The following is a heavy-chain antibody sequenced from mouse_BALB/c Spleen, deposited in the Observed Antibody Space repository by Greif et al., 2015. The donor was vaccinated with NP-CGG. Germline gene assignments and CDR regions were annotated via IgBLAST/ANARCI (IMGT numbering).Heavy chain of an antibody. J-gene: IGHJ1*01. V-gene: IGHV5-6-5*01. CDR2: ISSGGST. CDR1: GFTFSSYA. CDR3: ARSYYGSSYWYFDV. Sequence: EVMLVESGGGLVKPGGSLKLSCAASGFTFSSYAMSWVRQTPEKRLEWVASISSGGSTYYPDSVKGRFTISRDNARNILYLQMSSLRSEDTAMYYCARSYYGSSYWYFDVWGAGTTVTVSS. D-gene: IGHD1-1*01.